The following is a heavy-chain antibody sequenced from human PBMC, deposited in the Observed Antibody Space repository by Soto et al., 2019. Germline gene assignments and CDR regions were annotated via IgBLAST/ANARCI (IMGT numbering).Heavy chain of an antibody. J-gene: IGHJ1*01. CDR3: TRSIKH. Sequence: SETLSLTCTVSGVSITSHYWSWIRQSPGKGLEWIAYMHHSGSTNYNPSLKSRVTVSIDTSKSQVSLRLSSVTAADTAVYYCTRSIKHWGQGTLVTVS. CDR2: MHHSGST. V-gene: IGHV4-59*11. CDR1: GVSITSHY.